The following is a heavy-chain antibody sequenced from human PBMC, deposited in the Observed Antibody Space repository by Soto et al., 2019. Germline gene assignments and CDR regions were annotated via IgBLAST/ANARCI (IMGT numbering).Heavy chain of an antibody. CDR2: INTNTGSP. J-gene: IGHJ6*02. CDR1: GYTFTSYA. V-gene: IGHV7-4-1*01. Sequence: ASVKVCCKASGYTFTSYAMNWVRQAPGQGLEWMGWINTNTGSPTYAQGFTGRFVFSLDTPVSTAYLQICSLKAEDTAVYYCARDFSEGKAATPYYYYGMDVWGQGTTVTVSS. CDR3: ARDFSEGKAATPYYYYGMDV. D-gene: IGHD2-2*01.